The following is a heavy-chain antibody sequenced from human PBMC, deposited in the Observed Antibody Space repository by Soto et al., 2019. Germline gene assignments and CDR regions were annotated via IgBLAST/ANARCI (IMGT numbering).Heavy chain of an antibody. CDR2: IIPIFGTA. CDR1: GGTFGSYA. D-gene: IGHD3-22*01. J-gene: IGHJ5*02. CDR3: ARDLDSSGNWFDP. V-gene: IGHV1-69*13. Sequence: SSVNVSCKASGGTFGSYAISWVRQAPGQGLEWMGGIIPIFGTANYAQKFQGRVTITADESTSTAYMELSSLRSEDTAVYYCARDLDSSGNWFDPWGQGTLVTVSS.